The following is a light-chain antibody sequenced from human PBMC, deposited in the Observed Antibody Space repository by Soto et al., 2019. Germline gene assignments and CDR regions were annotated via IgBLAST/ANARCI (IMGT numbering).Light chain of an antibody. CDR1: SSNIGSNY. Sequence: QSALTHPPSASGTPGQRVTITCSGSSSNIGSNYVYWYQQLPGTAPKLLIYRNNQRPSGVPDRFSGSKSGTSASLAISGLRSEDEADYYCAAWDDSLSGAYVFGTGTKVTV. V-gene: IGLV1-47*01. CDR2: RNN. J-gene: IGLJ1*01. CDR3: AAWDDSLSGAYV.